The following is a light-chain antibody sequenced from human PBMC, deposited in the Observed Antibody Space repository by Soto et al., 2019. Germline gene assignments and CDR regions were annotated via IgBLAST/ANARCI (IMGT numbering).Light chain of an antibody. Sequence: DIQMTQSPSTLSASVGDGVTMTCRASQSISSWLAWYQQKPGKAPKLLIYDASSLESGVPSRFSGSGSGTEFTLTISSVQPDDFATYYCQQYKSYPLTFGGGTKVDIK. V-gene: IGKV1-5*01. CDR1: QSISSW. CDR3: QQYKSYPLT. J-gene: IGKJ4*01. CDR2: DAS.